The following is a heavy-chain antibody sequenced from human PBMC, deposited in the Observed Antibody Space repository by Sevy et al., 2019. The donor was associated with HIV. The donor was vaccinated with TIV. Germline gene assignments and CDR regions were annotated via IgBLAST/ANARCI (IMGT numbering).Heavy chain of an antibody. J-gene: IGHJ5*02. CDR2: ISNDGNKK. D-gene: IGHD3-22*01. Sequence: GGSLRLSCGASGFNIGPYTMHWVRQAPGKGVEWVTSISNDGNKKDYAHSVKGRFIISRDNPKNTMYLQMNSLRPQDTAVYYCAKEGYYYDSRGHDWFDPWGQGTQVTVSS. CDR3: AKEGYYYDSRGHDWFDP. CDR1: GFNIGPYT. V-gene: IGHV3-30*18.